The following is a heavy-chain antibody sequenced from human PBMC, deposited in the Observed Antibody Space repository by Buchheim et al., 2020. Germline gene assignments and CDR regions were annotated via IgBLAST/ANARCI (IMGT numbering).Heavy chain of an antibody. J-gene: IGHJ6*02. Sequence: QVQLVESGGGVVQPGRSLRLSCAASGFTFSSYGMHWVRQAPGKGLEWVAVIWYDGSNKYYADSVKGRVTISRDNSKNTLYLQMNSLRAEDTAVYYCARDLGYSSGWYGYYYYYGMDVWGQGTT. V-gene: IGHV3-33*01. CDR3: ARDLGYSSGWYGYYYYYGMDV. CDR2: IWYDGSNK. D-gene: IGHD6-19*01. CDR1: GFTFSSYG.